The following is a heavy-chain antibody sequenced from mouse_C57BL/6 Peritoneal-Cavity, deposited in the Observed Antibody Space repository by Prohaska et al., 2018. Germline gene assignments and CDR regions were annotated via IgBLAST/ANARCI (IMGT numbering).Heavy chain of an antibody. Sequence: MSCKASGYTFTRYTMHWAKQRPGQGLEWIGYSNPSSGYTKYNQKFKDKATLTADKSSSTAYMQLSSLTSEDSAVYYCARSDITTVVADYWGQGTTLTVSS. J-gene: IGHJ2*01. CDR2: SNPSSGYT. D-gene: IGHD1-1*01. V-gene: IGHV1-4*01. CDR3: ARSDITTVVADY. CDR1: GYTFTRYT.